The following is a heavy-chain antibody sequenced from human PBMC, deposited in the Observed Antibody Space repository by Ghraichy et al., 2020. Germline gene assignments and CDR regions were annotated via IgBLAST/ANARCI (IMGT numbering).Heavy chain of an antibody. D-gene: IGHD3/OR15-3a*01. V-gene: IGHV4-59*08. J-gene: IGHJ4*02. Sequence: SQTLSLTCTVAGGSISISSWSWIRQPPQKGLEWIGNISYSGSTNYNPSLKSRVTISLDTSKNQFSLRLTSVTAADTAVYYCARLSDSWYADFVVWGPGTLVTVSS. CDR2: ISYSGST. CDR3: ARLSDSWYADFVV. CDR1: GGSISISS.